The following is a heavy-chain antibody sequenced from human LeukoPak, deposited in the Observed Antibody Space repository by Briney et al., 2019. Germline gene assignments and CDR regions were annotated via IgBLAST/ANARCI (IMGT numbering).Heavy chain of an antibody. D-gene: IGHD3-16*01. CDR2: INHSGST. Sequence: SETLSLTCTVSGGSISSYYWSWIRQPPGKGLEWIGEINHSGSTNYNPSLKSRVTISVDTSKNQFSLKLSSVTAADTAVYYCARHRPLRYLDYWGQGTLVTVSS. CDR3: ARHRPLRYLDY. CDR1: GGSISSYY. J-gene: IGHJ4*02. V-gene: IGHV4-34*01.